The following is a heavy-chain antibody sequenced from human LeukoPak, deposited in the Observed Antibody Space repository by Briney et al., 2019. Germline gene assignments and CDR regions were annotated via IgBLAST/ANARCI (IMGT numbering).Heavy chain of an antibody. CDR2: INPNSGGT. CDR3: AGITMVRGSPAD. V-gene: IGHV1-2*02. Sequence: ASVKVSCKASGYTFTGYYMHWVRRAPGQGLEWMGWINPNSGGTNYAQKFQGRVTMTRDTSISTAYMELSRLRSDDTAVYYCAGITMVRGSPADWGQGTLVTVSS. D-gene: IGHD3-10*01. CDR1: GYTFTGYY. J-gene: IGHJ4*02.